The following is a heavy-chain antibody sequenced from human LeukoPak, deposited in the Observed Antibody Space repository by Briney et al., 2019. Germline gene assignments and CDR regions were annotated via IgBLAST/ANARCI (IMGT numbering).Heavy chain of an antibody. CDR1: GYXFTGYY. J-gene: IGHJ4*02. V-gene: IGHV1-2*02. CDR3: ATADSYGYPPVGY. D-gene: IGHD5-18*01. Sequence: ASVKVSCKASGYXFTGYYIHWVRQAPGQGLEWMGWINPNSGGTNYAQKFQGRVTMTRDTSSSTAYMDLSRLRSDDTAVYYCATADSYGYPPVGYWGQGTLVTVSS. CDR2: INPNSGGT.